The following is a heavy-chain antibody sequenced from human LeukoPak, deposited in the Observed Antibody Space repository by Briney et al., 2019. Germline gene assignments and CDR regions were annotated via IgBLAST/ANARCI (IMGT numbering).Heavy chain of an antibody. CDR3: AREAVTIFGLVRTQTTKGPHRFDP. D-gene: IGHD3-3*01. CDR1: GYTFTGYY. CDR2: INTSGGST. J-gene: IGHJ5*02. V-gene: IGHV1-46*01. Sequence: ASVKVSCKASGYTFTGYYMHWVRQAPGQGLEWMGIINTSGGSTNYAQKFQGRVTMTRDMSRSTVYMELSSLRSEDTAVYYCAREAVTIFGLVRTQTTKGPHRFDPWGQGTLVTVSA.